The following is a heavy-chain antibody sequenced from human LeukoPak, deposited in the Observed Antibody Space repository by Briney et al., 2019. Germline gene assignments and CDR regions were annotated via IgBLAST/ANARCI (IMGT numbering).Heavy chain of an antibody. CDR1: GGPISSYY. Sequence: SETLSLTCTVSGGPISSYYWSWIRQPPGKGLEWIGYIYHSGSTNYNPSLKSRVTISVDTSKNEFSLKLTSVTAADTAVYYCAREANYYGSGSYFEGTFDYWGQGSLVTVSS. D-gene: IGHD3-10*01. CDR2: IYHSGST. V-gene: IGHV4-59*13. J-gene: IGHJ4*02. CDR3: AREANYYGSGSYFEGTFDY.